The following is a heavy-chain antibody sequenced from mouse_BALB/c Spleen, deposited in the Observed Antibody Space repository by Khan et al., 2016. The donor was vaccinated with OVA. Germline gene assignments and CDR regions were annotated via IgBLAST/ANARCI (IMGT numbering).Heavy chain of an antibody. D-gene: IGHD4-1*01. Sequence: EVELVESGGDLVKPGGSLRLSCAASGFTFSAYGMAWVRQAPDKRLEWVATINSDGGYTYYPDTVKGRFIISSNNAENTLSLQMSSLKSEDTAIYYCASHLTGSFDYWGQGTLVTVSA. J-gene: IGHJ3*01. V-gene: IGHV5-6*01. CDR3: ASHLTGSFDY. CDR2: INSDGGYT. CDR1: GFTFSAYG.